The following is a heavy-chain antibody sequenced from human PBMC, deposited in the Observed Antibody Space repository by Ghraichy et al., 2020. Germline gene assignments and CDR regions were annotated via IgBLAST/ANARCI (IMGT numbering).Heavy chain of an antibody. V-gene: IGHV1-18*01. CDR2: ISAYNGNT. Sequence: ASVKVSCKASGYTFTSYGISWVRQAPGQGLEWMGWISAYNGNTNYAQKLQGRVTMTTDTSTSTAYMELRSLRSDDTAVYYCAREDDSSGYYRSLFDYWGQGTLVTVSS. D-gene: IGHD3-22*01. J-gene: IGHJ4*02. CDR3: AREDDSSGYYRSLFDY. CDR1: GYTFTSYG.